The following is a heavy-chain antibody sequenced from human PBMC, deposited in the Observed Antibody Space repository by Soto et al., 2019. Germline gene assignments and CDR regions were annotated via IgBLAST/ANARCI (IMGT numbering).Heavy chain of an antibody. V-gene: IGHV3-30-3*01. CDR2: ISYDGSNT. J-gene: IGHJ4*02. CDR1: GFTFSTYA. D-gene: IGHD2-2*01. CDR3: ARDQGRSITCQLDY. Sequence: SLRLSCAVSGFTFSTYAMLWVRQAPGKGLEWVAVISYDGSNTYYADSVKGRFTISRDNMLYLQMNSLRAEDTAVYYCARDQGRSITCQLDYWGQGTLVTVSS.